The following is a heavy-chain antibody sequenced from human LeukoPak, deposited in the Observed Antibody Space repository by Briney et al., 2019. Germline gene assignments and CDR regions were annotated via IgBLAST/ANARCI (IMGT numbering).Heavy chain of an antibody. CDR1: GFTFNDAW. D-gene: IGHD5-18*01. V-gene: IGHV3-15*01. CDR3: TAEDTVDAFDI. Sequence: GGPLRLSCAASGFTFNDAWMSWVRQAPGKGLEWVGRIKSKTDGGTTDYAAPVKGRFTISRDDSKNTLYLQMNSLKTEDTAVYYCTAEDTVDAFDIWGQGTMVTVSS. J-gene: IGHJ3*02. CDR2: IKSKTDGGTT.